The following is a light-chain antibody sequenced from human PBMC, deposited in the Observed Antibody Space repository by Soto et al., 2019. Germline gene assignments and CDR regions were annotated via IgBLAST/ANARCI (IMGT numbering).Light chain of an antibody. J-gene: IGKJ1*01. V-gene: IGKV3-15*01. CDR1: EGVGSS. Sequence: TVITQSPATLSVSPGERVTLSCRASEGVGSSLAWYQQKPGQAPRVLIYGASTTAPGIPARFSGSGSGTEFTLTISSLQSEDSAVYHCQQYNDWPRTFGQGTKVDIK. CDR2: GAS. CDR3: QQYNDWPRT.